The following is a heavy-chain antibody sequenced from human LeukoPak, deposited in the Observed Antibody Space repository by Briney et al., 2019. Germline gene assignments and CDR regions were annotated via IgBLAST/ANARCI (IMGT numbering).Heavy chain of an antibody. CDR3: AKAPFCSGGSCYKTFDY. V-gene: IGHV1-2*02. D-gene: IGHD2-15*01. J-gene: IGHJ4*02. CDR1: GYTFTGYY. Sequence: ASVKVSCKASGYTFTGYYMHWVRQAPGQGLEWMGWIHPNSGGTNYAQKFQGRVTMTRDTSISTAYMELSRLRSDDTAVYYCAKAPFCSGGSCYKTFDYWGQGTLVTVSS. CDR2: IHPNSGGT.